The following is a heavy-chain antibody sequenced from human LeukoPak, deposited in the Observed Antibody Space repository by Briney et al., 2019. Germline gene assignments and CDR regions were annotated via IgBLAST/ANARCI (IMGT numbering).Heavy chain of an antibody. CDR2: IIPIFGTA. Sequence: SVKVSCKASGGTFSSYAISWVRQAPGQGLEWMGGIIPIFGTANYAQKFQGRVTITADESTSTAYMELSSLRSEDTAVYYCARREVVVVPAAPPDYYGMDVWGKGTTVTASS. CDR1: GGTFSSYA. J-gene: IGHJ6*04. V-gene: IGHV1-69*01. D-gene: IGHD2-2*01. CDR3: ARREVVVVPAAPPDYYGMDV.